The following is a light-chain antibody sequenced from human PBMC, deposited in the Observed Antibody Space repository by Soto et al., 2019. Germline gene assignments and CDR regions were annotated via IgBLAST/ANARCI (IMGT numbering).Light chain of an antibody. CDR3: QQRGEWPPGAT. V-gene: IGKV3-11*01. J-gene: IGKJ5*01. Sequence: EIVLTQSPATLSLSPGERATLSCRASLSISNSLAWYQQKPVQAPRLLIYEASNRATGIPARFSGSGSGTDFTLTISSLEPEDFAVYYCQQRGEWPPGATFGQGTRLEIK. CDR2: EAS. CDR1: LSISNS.